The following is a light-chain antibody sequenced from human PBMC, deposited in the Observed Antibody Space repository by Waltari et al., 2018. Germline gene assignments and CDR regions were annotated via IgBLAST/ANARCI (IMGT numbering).Light chain of an antibody. CDR1: ALPKPY. CDR2: KDN. CDR3: QSADTTSVM. Sequence: SYELTQPPSVSVSPGQTARIPCSGDALPKPYVHWYQQKPGQAPGMLIYKDNERPSGIPERFSGSSSGTTVTLTISEVQAEDEADYYCQSADTTSVMFGGGTKVTVL. V-gene: IGLV3-25*03. J-gene: IGLJ3*02.